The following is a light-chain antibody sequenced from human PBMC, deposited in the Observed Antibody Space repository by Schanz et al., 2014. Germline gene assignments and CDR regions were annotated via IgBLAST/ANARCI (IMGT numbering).Light chain of an antibody. CDR3: CSYAGSYTVVA. J-gene: IGLJ2*01. CDR1: SSDVGGYNY. CDR2: DVN. Sequence: QSALTQPASVSGSPGQSITISCTGTSSDVGGYNYVSWYQQHPGKAPKLMIYDVNKRPSGVPDRFSGSKSGNTASLTISGLQTEDEADYYCCSYAGSYTVVAFGGGTKLTVL. V-gene: IGLV2-11*01.